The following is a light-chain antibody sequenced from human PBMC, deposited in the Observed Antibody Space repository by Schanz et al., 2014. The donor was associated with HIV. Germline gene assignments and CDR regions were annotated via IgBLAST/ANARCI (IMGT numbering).Light chain of an antibody. Sequence: EIVMTQSPATLSVSPGERATLSCRASQSVSSNLAWYQQTPGQAPRLLIYGASTRATGIPARFSGSGSGTEFTLTISSLQSEDFAVYYCQQYGGSPPTFGQGTKVEIK. V-gene: IGKV3-15*01. CDR3: QQYGGSPPT. CDR1: QSVSSN. J-gene: IGKJ1*01. CDR2: GAS.